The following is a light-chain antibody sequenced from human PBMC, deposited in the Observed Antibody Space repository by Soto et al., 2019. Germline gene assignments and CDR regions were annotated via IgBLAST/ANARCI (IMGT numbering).Light chain of an antibody. CDR3: QQYGSPPST. V-gene: IGKV3-20*01. Sequence: GLSLSPVTLSLSPGERATLYFRASQSVISSYLAWYQQKPGQAPRLLIYGASSRATGIPDRFSGSGSGTDFTLTIIRLEPEDFAVYYCQQYGSPPSTFGQGTRLEI. J-gene: IGKJ5*01. CDR2: GAS. CDR1: QSVISSY.